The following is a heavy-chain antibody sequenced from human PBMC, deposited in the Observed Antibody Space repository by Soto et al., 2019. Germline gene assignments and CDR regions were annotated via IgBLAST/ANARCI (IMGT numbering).Heavy chain of an antibody. CDR2: ISYEGSDK. Sequence: PGGSLRLSCAASGFIFNTYDMHWVRQAPGKGLEWVAVISYEGSDKFYSDSVKGRFTISRDNSRNTLYLHMNSLRAEDTAVYYCARNERGYTYGTIDYWGQGTLVTVSS. J-gene: IGHJ4*02. CDR1: GFIFNTYD. V-gene: IGHV3-30*03. CDR3: ARNERGYTYGTIDY. D-gene: IGHD5-18*01.